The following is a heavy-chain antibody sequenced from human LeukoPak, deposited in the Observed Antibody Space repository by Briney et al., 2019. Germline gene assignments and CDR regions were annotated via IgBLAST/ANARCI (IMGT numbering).Heavy chain of an antibody. CDR2: IIPIYGTT. Sequence: ASVKVSCKASVCTFNSYGISWVRQAPGQGLEWMGSIIPIYGTTNYAQKFQGRVTITAEKSTNTVYMELSSLRSEETTIYYCASSPTDYDSLGIYYMDVWGKGTTVTVSS. J-gene: IGHJ6*03. CDR1: VCTFNSYG. D-gene: IGHD3-16*01. V-gene: IGHV1-69*06. CDR3: ASSPTDYDSLGIYYMDV.